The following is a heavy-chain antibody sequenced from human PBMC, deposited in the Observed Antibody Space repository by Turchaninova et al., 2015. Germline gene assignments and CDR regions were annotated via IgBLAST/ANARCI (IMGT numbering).Heavy chain of an antibody. V-gene: IGHV3-53*01. J-gene: IGHJ4*02. CDR1: GFPVSSQY. CDR2: IHRNGNT. Sequence: EVQLVGSGGGFFQPGESVRLHCAACGFPVSSQYVSGVRQAPGKALEGVSVIHRNGNTYYADSLKGRFTISRDNSKNTVYLLMNSLRAEDTAVYYCVKSTQKYLQSDLWGQGTLVTVSS. D-gene: IGHD2/OR15-2a*01. CDR3: VKSTQKYLQSDL.